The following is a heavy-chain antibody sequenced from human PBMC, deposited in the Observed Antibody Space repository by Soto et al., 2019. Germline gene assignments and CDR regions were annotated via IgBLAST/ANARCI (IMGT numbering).Heavy chain of an antibody. D-gene: IGHD3-16*02. V-gene: IGHV4-31*03. CDR2: IYHSGSR. Sequence: QVQLQESGPGLVKPSQTLSLTCTVSGDSISSGGYHWSWIRQHPVKGLEWIGYIYHSGSRYYNPFFKGRVDMSVDTSKNQFSLRLNSVTAADTAVYYCARGTVTPDHWFGPWGQGTLVTVSS. J-gene: IGHJ5*02. CDR3: ARGTVTPDHWFGP. CDR1: GDSISSGGYH.